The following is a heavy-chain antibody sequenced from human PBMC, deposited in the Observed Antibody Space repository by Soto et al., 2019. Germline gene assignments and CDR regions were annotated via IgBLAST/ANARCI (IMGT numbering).Heavy chain of an antibody. V-gene: IGHV4-59*01. D-gene: IGHD4-17*01. CDR1: TGSMRTYY. Sequence: SETLSLTCSVSTGSMRTYYWTWIRQSPGKGLEWIGQISHTGRTKYNPSLESRVTISVDTSRKQFSLKLTSVTAADTALYYCARDDTTGLFDFWGQGTLVTVS. J-gene: IGHJ4*02. CDR3: ARDDTTGLFDF. CDR2: ISHTGRT.